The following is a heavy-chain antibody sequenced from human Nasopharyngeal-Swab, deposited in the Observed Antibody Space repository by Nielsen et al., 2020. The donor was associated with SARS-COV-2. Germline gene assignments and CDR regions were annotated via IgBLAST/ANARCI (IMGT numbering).Heavy chain of an antibody. J-gene: IGHJ3*02. CDR2: INPNSGGT. Sequence: ASVKVFCKASGYTFTGYYMHWVRQAPGQGLEWMGWINPNSGGTNYAQKFQGRVTMTRDTSISTAYMELSRLRSDDTAVYYCARGSAVAGLGMRDAFDIWGQGTMVTVSS. CDR3: ARGSAVAGLGMRDAFDI. CDR1: GYTFTGYY. V-gene: IGHV1-2*02. D-gene: IGHD6-19*01.